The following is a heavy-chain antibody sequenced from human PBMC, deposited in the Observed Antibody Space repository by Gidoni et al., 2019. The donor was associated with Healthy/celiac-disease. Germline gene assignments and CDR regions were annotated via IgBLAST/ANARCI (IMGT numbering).Heavy chain of an antibody. CDR2: INPNSGGT. V-gene: IGHV1-2*07. CDR1: GYTFTGYY. CDR3: AILSYDSSPNWFDP. D-gene: IGHD3-22*01. J-gene: IGHJ5*02. Sequence: QVQLVQSGAEVKKPGASVKVSCKASGYTFTGYYMHWVRQAPGQGLEWMGWINPNSGGTNYAHKFQGRVTMTRDTSISTAYMELSRLRSDDTAVYYCAILSYDSSPNWFDPWGQGTLVTVSS.